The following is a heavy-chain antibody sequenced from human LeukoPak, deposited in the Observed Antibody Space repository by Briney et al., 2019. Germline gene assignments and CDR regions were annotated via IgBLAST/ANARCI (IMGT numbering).Heavy chain of an antibody. CDR1: GFTFSSYS. J-gene: IGHJ4*02. V-gene: IGHV3-21*01. CDR3: ARAKNWNYDFDY. CDR2: IRGSGAIT. D-gene: IGHD1-7*01. Sequence: GGSLRLSCAVSGFTFSSYSMSWVRQAPGKGLEWVSGIRGSGAITYYADSVKGRFTISRDNAKNSLYLQMNSLRAEDTAVYYCARAKNWNYDFDYWGQGTLVTVSS.